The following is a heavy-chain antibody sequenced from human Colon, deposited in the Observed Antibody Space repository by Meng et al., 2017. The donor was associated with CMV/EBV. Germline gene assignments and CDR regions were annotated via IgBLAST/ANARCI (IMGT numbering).Heavy chain of an antibody. CDR3: ATMSGLDFCSASYTGAFDF. D-gene: IGHD3-3*01. CDR2: IKNKLNGDGVTK. V-gene: IGHV3-15*01. CDR1: GFNLKKSW. Sequence: GGALKISCATSGFNLKKSWMDWVRQAPGKGLEWVALIKNKLNGDGVTKAYDAPVKDRFIVSREESKHTLYLEMNNLQTDDTADYYWATMSGLDFCSASYTGAFDFWGQGTLVTVSS. J-gene: IGHJ4*02.